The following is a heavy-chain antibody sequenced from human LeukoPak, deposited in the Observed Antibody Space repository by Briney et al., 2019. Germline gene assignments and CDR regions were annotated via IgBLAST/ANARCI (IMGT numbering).Heavy chain of an antibody. CDR2: IYHSGST. CDR1: GYSISSGYY. D-gene: IGHD4-23*01. J-gene: IGHJ3*02. V-gene: IGHV4-38-2*01. CDR3: AIYGGNSWGAFDI. Sequence: SETLSLTCAVSGYSISSGYYWGWIRQPPGKGLEWIGSIYHSGSTYYNPSLKSRVTISVDTSKNQFSLKLSSVTAVDTAVYYCAIYGGNSWGAFDIWGQGTMVTVSS.